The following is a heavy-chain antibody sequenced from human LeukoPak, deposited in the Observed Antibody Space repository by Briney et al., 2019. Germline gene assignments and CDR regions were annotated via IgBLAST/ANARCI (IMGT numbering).Heavy chain of an antibody. CDR2: IIPILGIA. CDR1: GGTFSSYT. J-gene: IGHJ3*02. Sequence: ASVKVSCKASGGTFSSYTISWLRQAPGQGLEWMGRIIPILGIANYAQKFQGRVTITADKSTSTAYMELSSLRSEDTAVYYCASRAQKRDADDAFDIWGQGTMVTVSS. CDR3: ASRAQKRDADDAFDI. V-gene: IGHV1-69*02.